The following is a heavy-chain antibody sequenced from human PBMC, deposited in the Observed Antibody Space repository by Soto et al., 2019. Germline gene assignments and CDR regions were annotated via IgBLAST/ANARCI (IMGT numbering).Heavy chain of an antibody. J-gene: IGHJ6*02. V-gene: IGHV3-7*01. CDR1: GFTFSSYW. Sequence: GSLRLSCAASGFTFSSYWINWVRQTPGKGLEWVANIKGDGSEKYYVDSLKGRFTISRDNAKNSLLLQLNSLRAEDTAVYYCARDRGRPDLRDTHYYDSSDLDYGMDVWGQGTTVTVS. CDR3: ARDRGRPDLRDTHYYDSSDLDYGMDV. CDR2: IKGDGSEK. D-gene: IGHD3-22*01.